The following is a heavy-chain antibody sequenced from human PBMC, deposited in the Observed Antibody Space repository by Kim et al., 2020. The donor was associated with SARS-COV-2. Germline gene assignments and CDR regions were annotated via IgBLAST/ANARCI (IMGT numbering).Heavy chain of an antibody. CDR3: ARVSPFY. CDR1: GFTFTSYT. Sequence: GGSLRLSCATSGFTFTSYTMSWVRQAPGKGLEWVSAISPSSDHISYADSVKGRFTFSRDNAKNSLYLQMNNLVVEDTAVYYCARVSPFYWGQGTLVTVSS. CDR2: ISPSSDHI. V-gene: IGHV3-21*01. J-gene: IGHJ4*02.